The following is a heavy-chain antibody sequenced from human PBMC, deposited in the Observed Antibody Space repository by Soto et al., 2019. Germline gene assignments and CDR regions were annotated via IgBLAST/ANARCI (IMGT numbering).Heavy chain of an antibody. CDR1: GNTFTSYD. CDR3: ARGLNVYYSDY. D-gene: IGHD3-16*01. V-gene: IGHV1-8*01. Sequence: ASVKVSCKTSGNTFTSYDINWVRQATGQGLEWMGWINPGNGNTEYAQKFQGRVTITRDTSASTAYMELSSLRSEDTAVYYCARGLNVYYSDYWGQGTLVTVSS. CDR2: INPGNGNT. J-gene: IGHJ4*02.